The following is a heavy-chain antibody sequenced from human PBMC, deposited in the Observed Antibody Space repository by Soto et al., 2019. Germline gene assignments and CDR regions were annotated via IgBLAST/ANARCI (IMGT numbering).Heavy chain of an antibody. CDR3: ATGPSWEQTGGY. CDR2: FDPEDGET. CDR1: GYTLTELS. J-gene: IGHJ4*02. D-gene: IGHD1-26*01. Sequence: ASVKVSCKVSGYTLTELSMHWVRQAPGKGLEWMGGFDPEDGETIYAQKFQGRVTMTEDTSKDTAYMELSSLRSEDTAVYYCATGPSWEQTGGYWGQGTLFTVFS. V-gene: IGHV1-24*01.